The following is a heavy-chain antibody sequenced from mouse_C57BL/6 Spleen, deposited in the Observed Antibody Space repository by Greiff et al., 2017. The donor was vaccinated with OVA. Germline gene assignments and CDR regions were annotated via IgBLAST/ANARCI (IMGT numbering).Heavy chain of an antibody. V-gene: IGHV1-82*01. J-gene: IGHJ4*01. Sequence: QVQLKESGPELVKPGASVKISCKASGYAFSSSWMNWVKQRPGKGLEWIGRIYPGDGDTNYNGKFKGKATLTADKSSSTAYMQLSSLTSEDSAVYFCARGVATREMDYWGQGTSVTVSS. CDR1: GYAFSSSW. D-gene: IGHD1-1*01. CDR3: ARGVATREMDY. CDR2: IYPGDGDT.